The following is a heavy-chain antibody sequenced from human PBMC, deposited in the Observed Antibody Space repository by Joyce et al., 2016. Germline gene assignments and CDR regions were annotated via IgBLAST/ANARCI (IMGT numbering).Heavy chain of an antibody. D-gene: IGHD2-21*02. CDR1: GGSISSYY. CDR2: IDYSGST. CDR3: AGLIVVVTYKPIYYFDY. J-gene: IGHJ4*02. Sequence: QVQLQESGPGLVKPSETLSLTCTVSGGSISSYYWSWLRQPPGKGLEWIGYIDYSGSTNSHPSLKSRVIISVDTSKNQFSLKLSSVTAADTAEYYCAGLIVVVTYKPIYYFDYWGQGTLVTVSS. V-gene: IGHV4-59*08.